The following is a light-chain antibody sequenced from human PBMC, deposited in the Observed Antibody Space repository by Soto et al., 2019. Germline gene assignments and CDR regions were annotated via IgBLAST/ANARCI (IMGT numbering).Light chain of an antibody. CDR2: AAS. CDR3: QQYGSSPPIT. CDR1: QSVSSNY. V-gene: IGKV3-20*01. Sequence: IVLTQSPGTLSLSPGERATLSCRSGQSVSSNYLAWYQQKPGQAPRLLIYAASSRATGIPDRFSGSGSGTDFTLTIDGLEPEDFAVYYCQQYGSSPPITFGQGTRLEI. J-gene: IGKJ5*01.